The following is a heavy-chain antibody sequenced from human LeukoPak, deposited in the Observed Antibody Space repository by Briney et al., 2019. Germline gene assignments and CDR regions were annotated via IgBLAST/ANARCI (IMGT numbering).Heavy chain of an antibody. J-gene: IGHJ4*02. CDR1: GFTFSTFH. V-gene: IGHV3-48*01. CDR3: ARGFDY. CDR2: INYHSQPT. Sequence: PGGSLRLSCTASGFTFSTFHMHWVRQAPGKGLEWVSYINYHSQPTYYADSVKGRFTISRDNSKNTLYLQMNSLRAEDTAVYYCARGFDYWGQGTLVTVSS.